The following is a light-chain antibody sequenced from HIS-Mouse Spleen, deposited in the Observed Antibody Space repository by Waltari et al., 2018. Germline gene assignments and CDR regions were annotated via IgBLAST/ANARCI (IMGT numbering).Light chain of an antibody. V-gene: IGLV2-14*03. CDR3: SSYTSSSFNVV. Sequence: QSALTQPASVSGSPGQSITISCTGTSSDVGGYNYVSWYQQHPGKAHKLMIYDVSKRPAGVSNRFSGSKSGNTASLTSSGLQAEDEAEYYCSSYTSSSFNVVFGGGTKLTVL. J-gene: IGLJ2*01. CDR1: SSDVGGYNY. CDR2: DVS.